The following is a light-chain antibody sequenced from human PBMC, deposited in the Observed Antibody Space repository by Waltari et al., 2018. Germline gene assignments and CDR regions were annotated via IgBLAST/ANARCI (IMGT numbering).Light chain of an antibody. CDR1: VLAVKQ. Sequence: SYELTQPSSLSVSPGQPARITCSADVLAVKQVRWFQQKPGQAPVLVIYKDSERPSGIPERFSGSSSGTTVTLTISGAQVEDDGDYYCYSATDNNRFGGGTKLTVL. J-gene: IGLJ2*01. CDR3: YSATDNNR. V-gene: IGLV3-27*01. CDR2: KDS.